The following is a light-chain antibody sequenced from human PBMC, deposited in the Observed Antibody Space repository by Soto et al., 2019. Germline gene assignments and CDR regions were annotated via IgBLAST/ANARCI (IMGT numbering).Light chain of an antibody. CDR3: QQYNFWPPLT. CDR2: DAS. V-gene: IGKV3-15*01. Sequence: EIVMTQSPATLSVSPGERATLSCRASQSVNSNLAWYRQKPGQAPRLHISDASTRATGVPARFSGRGSGTEFTLPISSLQSEDSGIYYCQQYNFWPPLTFGGGTKVEIK. CDR1: QSVNSN. J-gene: IGKJ4*01.